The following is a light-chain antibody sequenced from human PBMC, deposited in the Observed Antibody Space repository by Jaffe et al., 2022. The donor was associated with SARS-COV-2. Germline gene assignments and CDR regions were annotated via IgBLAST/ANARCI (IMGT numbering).Light chain of an antibody. V-gene: IGKV1-5*03. CDR3: QQYNTLWT. CDR2: KAS. Sequence: DIQMTQSPSILSASVGDRVTITCRASQTIRSWLAWYQQKPGKAPKLLIYKASNLESGVPSRFSGSGSGTEFTLTITGLQPDDFATYYCQQYNTLWTFGQGTKVEIK. J-gene: IGKJ1*01. CDR1: QTIRSW.